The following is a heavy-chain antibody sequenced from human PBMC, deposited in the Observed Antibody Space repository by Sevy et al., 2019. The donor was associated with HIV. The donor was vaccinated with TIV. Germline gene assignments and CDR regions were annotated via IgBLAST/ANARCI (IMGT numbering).Heavy chain of an antibody. V-gene: IGHV3-21*04. CDR3: AKDRKYDFWSGYPGY. Sequence: GGSLRLSCAASGFTFSSYSMNWVRQAPGKGLEWVSSISSSSSYIYYADSVKGRFTISRDNSKNTLYLQMNSLRAEDTAVYYCAKDRKYDFWSGYPGYWGQGTLVTVSS. J-gene: IGHJ4*02. CDR1: GFTFSSYS. CDR2: ISSSSSYI. D-gene: IGHD3-3*01.